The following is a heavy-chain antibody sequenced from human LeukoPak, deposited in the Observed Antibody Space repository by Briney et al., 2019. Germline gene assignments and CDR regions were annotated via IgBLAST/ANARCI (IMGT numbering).Heavy chain of an antibody. J-gene: IGHJ6*04. CDR3: ARDNFRYCSGGSCFLNPTTSYGMDV. Sequence: SETLSLTCAVYGGSFSGYYWSRIRQPPGKGLEWIGEINHSGSTNYNPSLKSRVTISVDTSKNQFSLKLSSVTAADTAVYYCARDNFRYCSGGSCFLNPTTSYGMDVWGEGTTVTVSS. CDR2: INHSGST. CDR1: GGSFSGYY. V-gene: IGHV4-34*01. D-gene: IGHD2-15*01.